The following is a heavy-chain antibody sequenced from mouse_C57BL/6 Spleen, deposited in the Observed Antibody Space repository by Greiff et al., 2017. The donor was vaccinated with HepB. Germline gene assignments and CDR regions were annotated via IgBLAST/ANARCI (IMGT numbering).Heavy chain of an antibody. V-gene: IGHV1-4*01. CDR1: GYTFTSYT. CDR2: INPSSGYT. J-gene: IGHJ4*01. CDR3: ARLWYYGSSYDYYAMDY. Sequence: QVQLQQSGAELARPGASVKMSCKASGYTFTSYTMHWVKQRPGQGLEWIGYINPSSGYTKYNQKFKDKATLTADKSSSTAYMQLSSLTSEDSAVYYCARLWYYGSSYDYYAMDYWGQGTSVTVSS. D-gene: IGHD1-1*01.